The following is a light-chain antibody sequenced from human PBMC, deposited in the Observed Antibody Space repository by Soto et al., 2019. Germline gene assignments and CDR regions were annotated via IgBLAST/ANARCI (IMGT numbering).Light chain of an antibody. V-gene: IGLV2-14*01. Sequence: QSALTQPASVSGSPGQSITISCTGTSSDIGAYNYVSWYQQHPGKAPKLMIYEVKNRPSGVSDRFSGSKSGNTASLTISGLQAEDEADYDCSSYRGSSIRLFGTGTKLTVL. CDR2: EVK. J-gene: IGLJ1*01. CDR1: SSDIGAYNY. CDR3: SSYRGSSIRL.